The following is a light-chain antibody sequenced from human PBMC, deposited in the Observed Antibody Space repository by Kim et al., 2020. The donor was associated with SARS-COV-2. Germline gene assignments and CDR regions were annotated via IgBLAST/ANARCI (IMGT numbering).Light chain of an antibody. J-gene: IGLJ7*01. CDR1: SSNIGSNT. Sequence: QSVLTQPPSASGTPGQRVTISCSGSSSNIGSNTVNWYQQLPGTAPKLLIYSNNQRPSGVPDRFSGSKSGTSASLAISGLQSEDEADYYCAAWDDSLNGPAVFGGCTQLTVL. CDR2: SNN. CDR3: AAWDDSLNGPAV. V-gene: IGLV1-44*01.